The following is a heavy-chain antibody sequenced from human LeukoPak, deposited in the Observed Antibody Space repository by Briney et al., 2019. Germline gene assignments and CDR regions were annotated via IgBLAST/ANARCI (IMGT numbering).Heavy chain of an antibody. CDR2: IYSTGNT. D-gene: IGHD6-6*01. V-gene: IGHV4-59*01. CDR1: GGSIISYY. J-gene: IGHJ4*02. CDR3: ARGNAAHVY. Sequence: PSETLSLTCTVSGGSIISYYWSWIRQPPGKGLEWIGYIYSTGNTNYNPSLKSRVAISADTSKNQFSLRLTSVTAADTAVYYCARGNAAHVYWGQGTLVTVSS.